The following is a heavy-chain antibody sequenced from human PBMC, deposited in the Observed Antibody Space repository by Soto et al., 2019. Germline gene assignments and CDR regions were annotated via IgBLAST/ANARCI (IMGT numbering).Heavy chain of an antibody. J-gene: IGHJ5*02. Sequence: ETLSVTCAFSGGSISSSNWWSWVRQPPGKGLEWIGEIYHSGSTNYNPSLKSRVTISVDKSKNQFSLKLSSVTAADTAVYYCARGKPGIAAAGTKTRYNWFDPWGQGTLVTVYS. V-gene: IGHV4-4*02. CDR2: IYHSGST. CDR1: GGSISSSNW. D-gene: IGHD6-13*01. CDR3: ARGKPGIAAAGTKTRYNWFDP.